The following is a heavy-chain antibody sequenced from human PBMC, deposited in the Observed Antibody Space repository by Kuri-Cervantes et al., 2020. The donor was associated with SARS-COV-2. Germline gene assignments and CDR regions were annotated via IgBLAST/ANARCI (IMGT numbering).Heavy chain of an antibody. D-gene: IGHD3-10*01. V-gene: IGHV1-18*01. CDR3: ATAPPFGYNWFDP. CDR2: ISAYNGNT. Sequence: ASVKVSCKASGYTFTSYGISWVRQAPGQGLEWMGWISAYNGNTNYAQKFQGRVTITRNTSISTAYMELSSLRSEDTAVYYCATAPPFGYNWFDPWGQGTLVTVSS. CDR1: GYTFTSYG. J-gene: IGHJ5*02.